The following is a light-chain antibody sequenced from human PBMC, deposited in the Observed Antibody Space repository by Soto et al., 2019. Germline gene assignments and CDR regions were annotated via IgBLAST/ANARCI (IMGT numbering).Light chain of an antibody. V-gene: IGKV1-5*01. CDR3: QQYGSSLWT. J-gene: IGKJ1*01. CDR2: DAS. CDR1: QSISSW. Sequence: DIQMTQSPSTLSASVGDRVNITCRASQSISSWLAWYQQKPGKAPKLLIYDASSLESGVPSRFSGSGSGTDFTLTISRLEPEDFAVYYCQQYGSSLWTFGQGTKVDI.